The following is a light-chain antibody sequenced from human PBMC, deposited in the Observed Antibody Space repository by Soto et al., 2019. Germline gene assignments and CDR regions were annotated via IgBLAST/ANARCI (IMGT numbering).Light chain of an antibody. Sequence: DIQVTQSPSTLSASVGDRVTITCRASQSISSWLAWYQQKPGKAPRLLIYKASTLESGVPSRFSGSGSGTDLTLTISSLQPDDFATYYCQQYSTYWTFGQGTKVDIK. V-gene: IGKV1-5*03. CDR3: QQYSTYWT. CDR1: QSISSW. CDR2: KAS. J-gene: IGKJ1*01.